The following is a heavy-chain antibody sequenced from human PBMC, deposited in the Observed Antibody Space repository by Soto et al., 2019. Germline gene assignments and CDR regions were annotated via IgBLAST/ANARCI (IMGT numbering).Heavy chain of an antibody. CDR1: GGTFSSYT. V-gene: IGHV1-69*04. D-gene: IGHD3-10*01. J-gene: IGHJ3*02. Sequence: ASVKVSCKASGGTFSSYTISWVRQAPGQGLEWMGRIIPILGIANYAQKFQGRVTITADKSTSTAYMELSSLRSEDTAVYYCARDRLIDGLSLSITMVRGVPNAFDIWGQGTMVTVSS. CDR2: IIPILGIA. CDR3: ARDRLIDGLSLSITMVRGVPNAFDI.